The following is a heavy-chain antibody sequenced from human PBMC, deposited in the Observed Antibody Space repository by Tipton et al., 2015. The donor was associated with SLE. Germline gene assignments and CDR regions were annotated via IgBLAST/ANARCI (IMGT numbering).Heavy chain of an antibody. V-gene: IGHV4-39*07. J-gene: IGHJ4*02. D-gene: IGHD5-24*01. CDR1: GGSIRSCFNY. CDR2: IYHSGTT. CDR3: VRLELPATKADY. Sequence: TLSLTCTVSGGSIRSCFNYWGWLRQPPGKGLEWLGTIYHSGTTYYKPSLKSRLTLSIDTSKNQFSLKLSSVTAADTAVYYCVRLELPATKADYWGPGTLVSVSS.